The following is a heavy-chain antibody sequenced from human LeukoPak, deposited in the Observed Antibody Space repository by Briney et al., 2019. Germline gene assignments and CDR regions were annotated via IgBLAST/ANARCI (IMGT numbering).Heavy chain of an antibody. CDR1: GYTFTGYY. CDR3: ARDRNSGSSLDI. Sequence: ASVRVSCKASGYTFTGYYIHWVRQAPGQGLEWMGWIYPYSGDTNYAQNFQGRVTMTRDTSISTAYMELSSLKSDDTAVYYCARDRNSGSSLDIWGQGTMLTVSS. CDR2: IYPYSGDT. J-gene: IGHJ3*02. D-gene: IGHD6-6*01. V-gene: IGHV1-2*02.